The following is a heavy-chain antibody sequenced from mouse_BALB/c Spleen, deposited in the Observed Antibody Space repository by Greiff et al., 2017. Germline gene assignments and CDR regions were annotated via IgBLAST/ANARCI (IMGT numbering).Heavy chain of an antibody. CDR1: GYTFTSYW. CDR2: IDPSDSDT. D-gene: IGHD2-2*01. J-gene: IGHJ3*01. Sequence: QVHVKQPGAELVRPGASVKLSCKASGYTFTSYWMNWVKQRPGQGLEWIGMIDPSDSDTHYNQMFKDKATLTVDKSSSTAYMQLSSLTSEDSAVYYCARGGLGLAWFAYWGQGTLVTVSA. CDR3: ARGGLGLAWFAY. V-gene: IGHV1-61*01.